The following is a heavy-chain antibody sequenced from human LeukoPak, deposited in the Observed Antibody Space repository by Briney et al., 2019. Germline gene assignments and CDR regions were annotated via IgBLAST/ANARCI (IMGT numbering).Heavy chain of an antibody. CDR1: GGSISSGSYY. V-gene: IGHV4-39*01. CDR2: IYYSGST. D-gene: IGHD4-11*01. CDR3: AISYSNYDYYYMDV. J-gene: IGHJ6*03. Sequence: SETLSLTCTVSGGSISSGSYYWGWIRQPPGKGLEWIGSIYYSGSTYYNPSLKSRVTISVDTSKNQFSLKLSSVTAADTAVYYCAISYSNYDYYYMDVWGKGTTVTVS.